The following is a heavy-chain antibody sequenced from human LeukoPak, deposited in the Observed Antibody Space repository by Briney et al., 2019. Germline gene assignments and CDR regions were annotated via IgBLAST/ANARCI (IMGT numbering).Heavy chain of an antibody. Sequence: GGSLRLSCAASGFTFSSYGMHWVRQAPGKGLEWVAVISYDGSNKYYADSVKGRFTISRDNSKNTLYLQMNSLRAEDTAVYYCAKPVPQAPFRGFPDYWGQGTLVTVSS. J-gene: IGHJ4*02. CDR3: AKPVPQAPFRGFPDY. CDR1: GFTFSSYG. CDR2: ISYDGSNK. V-gene: IGHV3-30*18. D-gene: IGHD3-10*01.